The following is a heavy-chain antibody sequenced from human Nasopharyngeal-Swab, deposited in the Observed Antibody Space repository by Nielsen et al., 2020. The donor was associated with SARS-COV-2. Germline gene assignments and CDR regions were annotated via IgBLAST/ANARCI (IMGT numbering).Heavy chain of an antibody. CDR2: IKKDGSEK. J-gene: IGHJ3*02. V-gene: IGHV3-7*01. Sequence: VRQAPGKGLERVANIKKDGSEKYYVDSVKGRFTISRDNTKNSVYLQMNSLRAEDTAVYYCVRMGDYTWNGFDIWGQGTMVTVSS. D-gene: IGHD1-26*01. CDR3: VRMGDYTWNGFDI.